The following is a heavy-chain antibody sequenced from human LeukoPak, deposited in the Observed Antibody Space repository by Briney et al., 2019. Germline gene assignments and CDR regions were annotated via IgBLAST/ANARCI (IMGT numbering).Heavy chain of an antibody. J-gene: IGHJ4*02. Sequence: ASVKVSCKASGYTFTGYYMHWVRQAPGQGLEWMGWINPNSGGANSAQKFQGRVTMTRDTSISTAYMEVSRLTSDDTAVYYCAVSPIKGGSNFDYWGQGTLVTVSS. CDR3: AVSPIKGGSNFDY. CDR2: INPNSGGA. V-gene: IGHV1-2*02. D-gene: IGHD1-26*01. CDR1: GYTFTGYY.